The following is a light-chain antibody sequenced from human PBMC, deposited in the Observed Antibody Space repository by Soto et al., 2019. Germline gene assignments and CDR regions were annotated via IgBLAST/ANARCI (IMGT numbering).Light chain of an antibody. J-gene: IGLJ1*01. CDR3: SSYTSSSTLP. V-gene: IGLV2-18*02. CDR2: EAS. Sequence: QSALTQPPSVSGSPGQSVTISCTGTSTDFVSYNRVSWYQQPPGTAPKLIIYEASNRPSGVSNRFSGSKSGNTASLTISGLQAEDEADYYCSSYTSSSTLPFGTGTKVTVL. CDR1: STDFVSYNR.